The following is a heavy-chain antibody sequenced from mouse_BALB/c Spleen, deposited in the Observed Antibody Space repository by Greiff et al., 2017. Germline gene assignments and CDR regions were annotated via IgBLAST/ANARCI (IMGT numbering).Heavy chain of an antibody. V-gene: IGHV14-3*02. Sequence: VQLQQSGAELVKPGASVKLSCTASGFNIKDTYMHWVKQRPEQGLEWIGRIDPANGNTKYDPKFQGKATITADTSSNTAYLQLSRLTSEDTAVYYCAPSVITTEAWFAYWGQGTLVTVSA. D-gene: IGHD2-4*01. CDR1: GFNIKDTY. CDR2: IDPANGNT. J-gene: IGHJ3*01. CDR3: APSVITTEAWFAY.